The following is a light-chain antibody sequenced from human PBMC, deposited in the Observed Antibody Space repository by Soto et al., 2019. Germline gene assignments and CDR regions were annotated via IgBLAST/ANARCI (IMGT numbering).Light chain of an antibody. CDR1: QEIGSY. CDR2: AAS. J-gene: IGKJ3*01. Sequence: IQLTQSPSSLSASVGDRVTITCRASQEIGSYLAWYQQKPGKAPNLLIYAASVLQSGVPSRFSGSGSGTDFTLTIRSLQPEDFATYYCQQLSTSPFTFGPGTKVDI. V-gene: IGKV1-9*01. CDR3: QQLSTSPFT.